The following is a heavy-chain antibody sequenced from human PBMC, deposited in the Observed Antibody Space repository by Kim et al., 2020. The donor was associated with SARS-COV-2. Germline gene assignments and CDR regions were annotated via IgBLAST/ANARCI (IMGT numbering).Heavy chain of an antibody. D-gene: IGHD5-12*01. Sequence: GGSLRLSCTASGFTFGDYAMSWFRQAPGKGLEWVGFIRSKAYGGTTEYAASVKGRFTISRDDSKSIAYLQMNSLKTEDTAVYYCTSAYYSGYDWSPFDYWGQGTLVTVSS. V-gene: IGHV3-49*03. J-gene: IGHJ4*02. CDR3: TSAYYSGYDWSPFDY. CDR1: GFTFGDYA. CDR2: IRSKAYGGTT.